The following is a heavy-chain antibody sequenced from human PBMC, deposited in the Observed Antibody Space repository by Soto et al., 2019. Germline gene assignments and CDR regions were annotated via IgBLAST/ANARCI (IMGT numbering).Heavy chain of an antibody. CDR1: GFTFSSYG. CDR2: ISYDGSNK. V-gene: IGHV3-30*18. CDR3: AKENRALQGYSYDSSGYYPDY. D-gene: IGHD3-22*01. J-gene: IGHJ4*02. Sequence: GGSLRLSCAASGFTFSSYGMHWVRQAPGKGLEWVAVISYDGSNKYYADSVKGRFTISRDNSKNTLYLQMNSLRAEDTAVYYCAKENRALQGYSYDSSGYYPDYWGQGTLVTVSS.